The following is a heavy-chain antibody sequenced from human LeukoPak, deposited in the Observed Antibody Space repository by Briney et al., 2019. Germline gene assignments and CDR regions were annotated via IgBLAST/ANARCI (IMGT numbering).Heavy chain of an antibody. V-gene: IGHV1-2*02. CDR3: ARDEFWSLPNWFDP. CDR1: GYTFTGYY. CDR2: INPNSGGT. D-gene: IGHD3-3*01. Sequence: ASVKVSCKASGYTFTGYYMHWVRQAPGQGLEWMGWINPNSGGTNYAQKFQGRVTMTRDTSISTAYMELSRLRSDDTAVYYCARDEFWSLPNWFDPWGQGTLVTVSS. J-gene: IGHJ5*02.